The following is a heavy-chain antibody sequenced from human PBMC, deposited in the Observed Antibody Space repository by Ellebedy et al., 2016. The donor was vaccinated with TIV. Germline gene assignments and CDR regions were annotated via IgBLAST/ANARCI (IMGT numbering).Heavy chain of an antibody. CDR2: IKQDGSEK. V-gene: IGHV3-7*03. CDR1: GFTFSNYW. J-gene: IGHJ4*02. CDR3: ARGGYAYAEGTD. D-gene: IGHD5-12*01. Sequence: PGGSLTLSCAASGFTFSNYWMTWVRQAPGKGLEWVANIKQDGSEKYYADSVKGRFTISRDNAKNSLYLQMNSLRAEDTAVFYCARGGYAYAEGTDWGQGTLVTVSS.